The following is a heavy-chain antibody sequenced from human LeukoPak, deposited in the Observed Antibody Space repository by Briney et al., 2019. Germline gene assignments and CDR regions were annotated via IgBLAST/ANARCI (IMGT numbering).Heavy chain of an antibody. CDR3: ARSLPLLTNDY. V-gene: IGHV3-30*04. Sequence: GGSLRLSCAASGFTFSNYAMHWVRQAPGKGLEWVAVISYDGSNKYYADSVKGRFTISRDNAKNSLYLQMNSLRAEDTAVYYCARSLPLLTNDYWGQGTLVTVSS. J-gene: IGHJ4*02. D-gene: IGHD4/OR15-4a*01. CDR1: GFTFSNYA. CDR2: ISYDGSNK.